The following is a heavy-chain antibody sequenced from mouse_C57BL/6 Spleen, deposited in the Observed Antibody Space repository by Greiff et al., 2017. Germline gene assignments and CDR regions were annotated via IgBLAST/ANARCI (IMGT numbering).Heavy chain of an antibody. CDR2: IRDAGSN. J-gene: IGHJ1*03. CDR3: ARRTTVVARYFEV. V-gene: IGHV3-6*01. CDR1: GYSFTSGYY. D-gene: IGHD1-1*01. Sequence: EVKLMESGPGLVKPSQSLSLTCSVTGYSFTSGYYWNWIRQFPGNKLEWVGYIRDAGSNNYNPSLKNRITITRDTSKNPFFLKLNTVTTEDTATYYCARRTTVVARYFEVWGTGTTVTVSS.